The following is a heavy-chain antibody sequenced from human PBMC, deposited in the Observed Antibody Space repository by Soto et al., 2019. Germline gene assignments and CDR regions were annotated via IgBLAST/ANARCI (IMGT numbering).Heavy chain of an antibody. V-gene: IGHV4-59*08. D-gene: IGHD3-10*01. J-gene: IGHJ6*03. Sequence: PSETLSLTCTVSGGSISSYYWSWIRQPPGKGLEWIGYIYYSGSTNYNPSLKSRVTISVDTSKNQFSLKLSSVTAADTAVYYCAIHPGYYGSGSYSGYYYYYMDVWGKGTTVTVSS. CDR2: IYYSGST. CDR3: AIHPGYYGSGSYSGYYYYYMDV. CDR1: GGSISSYY.